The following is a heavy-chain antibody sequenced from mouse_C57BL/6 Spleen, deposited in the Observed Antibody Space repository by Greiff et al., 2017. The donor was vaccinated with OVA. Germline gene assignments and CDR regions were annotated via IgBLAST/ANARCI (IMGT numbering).Heavy chain of an antibody. J-gene: IGHJ1*03. V-gene: IGHV14-4*01. CDR1: GFNIKDDY. CDR3: TTGHSNGWYFDV. Sequence: EVQLQQSGAELVRPGASVKLSCTASGFNIKDDYMHWVKQRPEQGLEWTGWIDPENGDTEYASKFQGKATITADTSSNTAYLQLSSLTSEDTAVYYCTTGHSNGWYFDVWGTGTTVTVSS. D-gene: IGHD2-5*01. CDR2: IDPENGDT.